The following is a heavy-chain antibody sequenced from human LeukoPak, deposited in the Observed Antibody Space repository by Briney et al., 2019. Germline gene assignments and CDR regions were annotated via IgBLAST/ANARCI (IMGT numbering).Heavy chain of an antibody. CDR1: GFTFSSHW. CDR3: ARDNWVDC. J-gene: IGHJ5*01. CDR2: IKQGGNEK. V-gene: IGHV3-7*03. Sequence: PGGSLRLSCAASGFTFSSHWMSWVRQAPGKGLEWVADIKQGGNEKNYLDSVKGRFTISRDDAKNSLYLQMNSLKVEDTAIYYCARDNWVDCWGQGTLVTVSS.